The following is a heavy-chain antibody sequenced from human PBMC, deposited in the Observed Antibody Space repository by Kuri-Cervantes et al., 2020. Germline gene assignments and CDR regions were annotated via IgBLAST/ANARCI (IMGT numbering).Heavy chain of an antibody. J-gene: IGHJ3*02. D-gene: IGHD3-10*01. CDR2: ISYDGSNK. CDR3: ATRPVLLWFGDAFDI. CDR1: GFTFSSYA. Sequence: GESLKISCAASGFTFSSYAMHWVRQGPGKGLEWVTVISYDGSNKYYADSVKGRFTISRDNSKNTLYLQMNSLRAEDTAVYYCATRPVLLWFGDAFDIWGQGTMVTVSS. V-gene: IGHV3-30*04.